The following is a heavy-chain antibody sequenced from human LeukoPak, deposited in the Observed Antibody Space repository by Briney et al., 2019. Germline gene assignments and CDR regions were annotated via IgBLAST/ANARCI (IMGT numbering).Heavy chain of an antibody. D-gene: IGHD4-11*01. J-gene: IGHJ6*02. CDR2: ISYDGSNK. CDR3: AREWTTSPLYYYGMDV. Sequence: GGSPRHSPVASGFTRRSYSVHVVLPALGEGVEWVAVISYDGSNKYYADSVKGRFTISRDNSKNTLYLQMNSLRAEDTAVYYCAREWTTSPLYYYGMDVWGQGTTVTVSS. CDR1: GFTRRSYS. V-gene: IGHV3-30-3*01.